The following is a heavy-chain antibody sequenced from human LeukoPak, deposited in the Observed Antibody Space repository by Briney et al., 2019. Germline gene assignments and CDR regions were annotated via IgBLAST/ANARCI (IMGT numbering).Heavy chain of an antibody. CDR3: ARVVRWYAFDC. Sequence: GGSLRLSCAASGFTFSSYSMIWVRQAPGKGLEWISSISSSSTYIYYADSVKGRFTISRDNAKNSLYLRVNSLRAEDTAVYYCARVVRWYAFDCWGQGTLVTVSS. J-gene: IGHJ4*02. CDR1: GFTFSSYS. D-gene: IGHD2-15*01. CDR2: ISSSSTYI. V-gene: IGHV3-21*01.